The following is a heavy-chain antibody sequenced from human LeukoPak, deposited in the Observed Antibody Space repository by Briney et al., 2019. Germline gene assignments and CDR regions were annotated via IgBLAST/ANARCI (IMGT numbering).Heavy chain of an antibody. CDR2: ISGSNDNT. CDR3: AKGRGTTVTSAANY. J-gene: IGHJ4*02. Sequence: GGSLRLSCAVSGFPLSNYAMRWVRQAPGGGLEWVSCISGSNDNTYYADSVKDRFTISRDNSKNTLSLQMSSLRAEDTAVYYCAKGRGTTVTSAANYWGQGALVTVSS. D-gene: IGHD4-17*01. V-gene: IGHV3-23*01. CDR1: GFPLSNYA.